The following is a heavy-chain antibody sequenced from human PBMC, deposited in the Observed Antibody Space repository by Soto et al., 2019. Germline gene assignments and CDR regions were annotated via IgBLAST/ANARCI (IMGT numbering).Heavy chain of an antibody. CDR1: GFTFTDYW. CDR3: ARGGVGSFDY. Sequence: GGSLRLSCAASGFTFTDYWMHWVRQSPGKGLVWVSHIHSDGSTTTYADSVKGRFTISRDNARNTVSLQMNGLRVEDTAVYYCARGGVGSFDYWGQGALVTVSS. V-gene: IGHV3-74*03. D-gene: IGHD3-16*01. J-gene: IGHJ4*02. CDR2: IHSDGSTT.